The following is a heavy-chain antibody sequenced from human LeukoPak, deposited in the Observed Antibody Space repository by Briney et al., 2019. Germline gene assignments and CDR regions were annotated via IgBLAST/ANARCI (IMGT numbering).Heavy chain of an antibody. Sequence: GGSLRLSCAASGFTFSSYWMSWVRQAPGKGLEWVANIKQDGSEKYYVDSVKGRFTISRDNAKNSLYLQMNSLRAEDTAVYCCARAYYYDSSGYYSALGYWGQGTLVTVSS. CDR3: ARAYYYDSSGYYSALGY. CDR2: IKQDGSEK. CDR1: GFTFSSYW. D-gene: IGHD3-22*01. J-gene: IGHJ4*02. V-gene: IGHV3-7*01.